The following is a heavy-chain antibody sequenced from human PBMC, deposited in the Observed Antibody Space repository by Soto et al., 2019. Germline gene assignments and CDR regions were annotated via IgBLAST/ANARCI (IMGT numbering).Heavy chain of an antibody. Sequence: SVKVSCKASGGTFSSYAISWVRQAPGQGLEWMGGIIPIFGTANYAQKFQGRVTITADESTSTAYMELSSLRSEDTAVYYCATGGDDYGDSGFYYYGLDGWGQGTTVTASS. J-gene: IGHJ6*02. CDR3: ATGGDDYGDSGFYYYGLDG. CDR2: IIPIFGTA. D-gene: IGHD4-17*01. V-gene: IGHV1-69*13. CDR1: GGTFSSYA.